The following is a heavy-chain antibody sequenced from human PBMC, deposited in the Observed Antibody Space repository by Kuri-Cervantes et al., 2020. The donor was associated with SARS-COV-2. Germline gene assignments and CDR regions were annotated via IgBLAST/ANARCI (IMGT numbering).Heavy chain of an antibody. D-gene: IGHD6-13*01. CDR2: MNPNSCNT. CDR3: VSGGTQVKVITAAGIGWFNP. J-gene: IGHJ5*02. V-gene: IGHV1-8*02. CDR1: GYTFTSYG. Sequence: ASVKVSCKASGYTFTSYGISWVRQAPGQGLEWMGWMNPNSCNTGCVHKFQGRVTMTRNTSISTAYMELGSLRYGDRAVYYCVSGGTQVKVITAAGIGWFNPWGQGTLVTVSS.